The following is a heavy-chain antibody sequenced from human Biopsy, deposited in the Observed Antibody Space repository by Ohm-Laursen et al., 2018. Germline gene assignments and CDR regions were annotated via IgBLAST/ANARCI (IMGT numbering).Heavy chain of an antibody. CDR3: VKDRGAAGTDYYYGMDV. V-gene: IGHV3-30*18. J-gene: IGHJ6*02. D-gene: IGHD3-10*01. CDR1: RFTFSTYG. CDR2: ISFDGSDQ. Sequence: SLRLSCSASRFTFSTYGMHWVRQAPGKGLEWVAVISFDGSDQKYAGSVKGRFTISRDNSKNTLYLQMNSLRAEDTAVFYCVKDRGAAGTDYYYGMDVWGQGTTVTVSS.